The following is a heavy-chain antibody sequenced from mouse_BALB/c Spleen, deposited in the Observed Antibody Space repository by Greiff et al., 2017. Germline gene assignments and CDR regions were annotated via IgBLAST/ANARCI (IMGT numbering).Heavy chain of an antibody. D-gene: IGHD4-1*01. V-gene: IGHV5-17*02. Sequence: EVKLVESGGGLVQPGGSRKLSCAASGFTFSSFGMHWVRQAPEKGLEWVAYISSGSSTIYYADTVKGRFTISRDNPKNTLFLQMTSLRSEDTAMYYCAREELYYLDYWGQGTTLTVSS. CDR1: GFTFSSFG. CDR2: ISSGSSTI. J-gene: IGHJ2*01. CDR3: AREELYYLDY.